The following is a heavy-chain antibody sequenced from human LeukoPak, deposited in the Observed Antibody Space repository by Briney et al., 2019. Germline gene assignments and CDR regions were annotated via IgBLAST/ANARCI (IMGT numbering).Heavy chain of an antibody. CDR1: GFTFVYYV. CDR2: INSTGNYI. CDR3: ARDWSGSYASYHYYMDV. J-gene: IGHJ6*03. Sequence: RGSLRHSCTATGFTFVYYVMHSVRQAPGKGLEWVGSINSTGNYINYVDSLKGRLTISRDNANNSLSLHINNLRAEDTAVYYCARDWSGSYASYHYYMDVWGKGTTVTVSS. D-gene: IGHD1-26*01. V-gene: IGHV3-21*01.